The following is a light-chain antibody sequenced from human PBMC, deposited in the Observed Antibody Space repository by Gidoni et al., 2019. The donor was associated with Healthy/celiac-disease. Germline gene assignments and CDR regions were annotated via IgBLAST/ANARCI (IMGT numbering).Light chain of an antibody. V-gene: IGKV2-28*01. CDR3: MQALQTPLFT. J-gene: IGKJ3*01. CDR1: QSLLHINGYNY. CDR2: LGS. Sequence: DIVMTQSPLSMPVTPGEPASISCRSSQSLLHINGYNYLDCYLQKPWQSPQLLIYLGSNRASGVPDRFSGSGSGTDFTLKISRVEAEDVCVYYCMQALQTPLFTFGPXTKVDIK.